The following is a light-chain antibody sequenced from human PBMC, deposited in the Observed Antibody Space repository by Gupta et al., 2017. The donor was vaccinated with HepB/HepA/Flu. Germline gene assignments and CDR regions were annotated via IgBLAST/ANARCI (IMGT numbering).Light chain of an antibody. CDR2: NDD. CDR1: SSNVGRDN. Sequence: QPVLTQPPSASGTPGQRVAISCSGSSSNVGRDNVYWYRQLPGTAPKLLIYNDDRRPSGVPDRFSGSKSGTSAYLAISGLRSEDEADYYCAAWDNSLSAYVFGTGTWVTVL. J-gene: IGLJ1*01. CDR3: AAWDNSLSAYV. V-gene: IGLV1-47*02.